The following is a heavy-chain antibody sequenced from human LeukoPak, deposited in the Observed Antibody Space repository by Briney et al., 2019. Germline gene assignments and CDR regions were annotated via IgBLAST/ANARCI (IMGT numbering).Heavy chain of an antibody. CDR3: ARGTGWLPDW. D-gene: IGHD6-19*01. V-gene: IGHV4-59*01. J-gene: IGHJ4*02. Sequence: SEALSLTCTVSGGSISSYYWSWIRQPPGKGLEWIGHIYGSGNTNYNPSLKSRLTISVDTSKNDFSLQLTSVTAADTAVYYCARGTGWLPDWWGQGTLVTVSS. CDR1: GGSISSYY. CDR2: IYGSGNT.